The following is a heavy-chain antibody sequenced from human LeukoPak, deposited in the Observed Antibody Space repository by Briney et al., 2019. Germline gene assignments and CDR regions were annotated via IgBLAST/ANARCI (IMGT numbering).Heavy chain of an antibody. CDR1: GFTFSNYA. CDR2: IGGSGDST. CDR3: ATGILTGYSGYSDH. V-gene: IGHV3-23*01. D-gene: IGHD3-9*01. J-gene: IGHJ4*02. Sequence: GGSLRLSCAASGFTFSNYAMSWVRQAPGKGLEWVSVIGGSGDSTYYADSVKGRFTISRDNSKNTLYLQMNSLRAEDTAVYYCATGILTGYSGYSDHWGQETLVTISS.